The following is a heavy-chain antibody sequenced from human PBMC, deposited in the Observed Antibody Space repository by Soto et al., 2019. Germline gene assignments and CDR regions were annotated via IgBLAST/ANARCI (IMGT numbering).Heavy chain of an antibody. Sequence: GASVKVSCKASGYTFTNYAMHWVRQAPGQRLEWMGWINAGNGNTKYSQKFQGRVTITRDTSASTAYMELSSLRSEDTAVYYCARVSGYYLPDYWAQGTLVTVSS. V-gene: IGHV1-3*01. CDR2: INAGNGNT. J-gene: IGHJ4*02. CDR3: ARVSGYYLPDY. D-gene: IGHD5-12*01. CDR1: GYTFTNYA.